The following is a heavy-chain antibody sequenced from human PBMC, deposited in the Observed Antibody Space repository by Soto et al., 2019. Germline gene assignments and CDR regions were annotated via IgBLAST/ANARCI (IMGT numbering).Heavy chain of an antibody. CDR2: ISYDGSNK. CDR1: GFTFSSYA. Sequence: QVQLVESGGGVVQPGRSLRLSCAASGFTFSSYAMHWVRQAPGKGLEWVAVISYDGSNKYYADSVRGRFTISRDNSKNTLDLQMNRLRVEDTSVYYCAKGGAPSRGCSGGRCHGVFDKWGQGNLVTVSS. J-gene: IGHJ4*02. D-gene: IGHD2-15*01. CDR3: AKGGAPSRGCSGGRCHGVFDK. V-gene: IGHV3-30-3*01.